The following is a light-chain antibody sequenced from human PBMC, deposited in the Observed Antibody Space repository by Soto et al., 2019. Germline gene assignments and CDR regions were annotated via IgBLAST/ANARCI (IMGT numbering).Light chain of an antibody. CDR3: TSYTSSSTYV. Sequence: QSVLTQPASVSGSPGQSITISCTGTSSDVGGFNYVSWYQQHPGKAPKLLIYDVINRPSGVSHRFSGSKSGNTASLTFSGLQAEDEADYYCTSYTSSSTYVFGNGTKVTVL. J-gene: IGLJ1*01. V-gene: IGLV2-14*01. CDR1: SSDVGGFNY. CDR2: DVI.